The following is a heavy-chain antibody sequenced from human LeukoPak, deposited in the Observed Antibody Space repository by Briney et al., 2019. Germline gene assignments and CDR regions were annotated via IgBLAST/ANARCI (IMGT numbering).Heavy chain of an antibody. Sequence: GESLKISCKGSGYSFTSYWIGWVRQMPGKGLEWMGIIYPGDSDTRYSPSFQGQVTISADKSIGTAYLQWSSLKASDTAMYYCARVLKGVGATKNFDYWGQGTLVTVSS. CDR1: GYSFTSYW. D-gene: IGHD1-26*01. CDR2: IYPGDSDT. J-gene: IGHJ4*02. V-gene: IGHV5-51*01. CDR3: ARVLKGVGATKNFDY.